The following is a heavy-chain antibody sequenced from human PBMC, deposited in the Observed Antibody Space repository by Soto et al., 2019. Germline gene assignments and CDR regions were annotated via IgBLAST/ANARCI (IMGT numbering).Heavy chain of an antibody. D-gene: IGHD2-2*01. CDR3: ARDESAGSSTSD. J-gene: IGHJ1*01. CDR1: GPTFSSYG. V-gene: IGHV3-21*01. CDR2: ITSSGSYI. Sequence: EVQLVESGGGLVKPGGSLRLSCVASGPTFSSYGMNWVRQAPGKGLEWVSSITSSGSYIHYADSVQGRFTVSRDNGKNSMYLQMNSLRVEDTAVYFCARDESAGSSTSDWGQGTLVTVSS.